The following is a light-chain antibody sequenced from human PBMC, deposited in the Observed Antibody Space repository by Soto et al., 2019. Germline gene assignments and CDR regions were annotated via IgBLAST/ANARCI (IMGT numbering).Light chain of an antibody. Sequence: QSALTQPPSASGSPGQSVTISCTGTSSDVGGYNYVSWHQQHPGKAPKLIIYEVSQRASGVPARFSGSKSGNTASLSVSGLQAEDEADYYCSSYAGSNNFVFGTGTKVTVL. V-gene: IGLV2-8*01. CDR2: EVS. CDR1: SSDVGGYNY. J-gene: IGLJ1*01. CDR3: SSYAGSNNFV.